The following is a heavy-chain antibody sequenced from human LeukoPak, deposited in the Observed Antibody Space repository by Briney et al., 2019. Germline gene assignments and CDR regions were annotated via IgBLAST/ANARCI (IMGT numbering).Heavy chain of an antibody. J-gene: IGHJ4*02. V-gene: IGHV3-23*01. CDR3: AKRITGTLHFDY. CDR1: GFTFSSYA. D-gene: IGHD1-7*01. CDR2: ISGSGGST. Sequence: GGSLRLSCAASGFTFSSYAMSWVRQAPGKGLEWVSAISGSGGSTYYADFVKGRFTISRDNSKNTLYLQMNSLRAEDTAVYYCAKRITGTLHFDYWGQGTLVTVSS.